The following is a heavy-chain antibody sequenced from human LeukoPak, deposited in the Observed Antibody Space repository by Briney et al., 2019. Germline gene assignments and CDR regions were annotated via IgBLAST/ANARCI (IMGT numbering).Heavy chain of an antibody. CDR1: GFTFSGYS. Sequence: GGSLRLSCAASGFTFSGYSMNWVRQAPGKGLEWVAVISYDGSNKYYADSVKGRFTISRDNSKNTLYLQMNSLRAEDTAVYYCAREGRYWAVIVGATGEYYYGMDVWGQGTTVTVSS. V-gene: IGHV3-30*03. CDR2: ISYDGSNK. J-gene: IGHJ6*02. D-gene: IGHD1-26*01. CDR3: AREGRYWAVIVGATGEYYYGMDV.